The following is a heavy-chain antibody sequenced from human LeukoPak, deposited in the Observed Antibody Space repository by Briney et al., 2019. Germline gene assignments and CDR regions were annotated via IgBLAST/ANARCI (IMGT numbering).Heavy chain of an antibody. J-gene: IGHJ4*02. V-gene: IGHV3-74*01. Sequence: GGSLRLSCEASGFAFSNYWMHWVRQAPGKGLVWVSRINPNEFTKTYADSVRGRITVSRDNAKNTLYLQMNSLRAEDTAVYYCAKEGNSAFFDYWGQGTLVTVSS. CDR1: GFAFSNYW. CDR2: INPNEFTK. CDR3: AKEGNSAFFDY. D-gene: IGHD4-23*01.